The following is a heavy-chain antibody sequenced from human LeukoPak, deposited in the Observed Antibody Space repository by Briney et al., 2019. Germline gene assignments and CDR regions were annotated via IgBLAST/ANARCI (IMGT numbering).Heavy chain of an antibody. CDR1: GGSFSDYY. CDR3: ARVGFIVGATSFDY. Sequence: PSETLSLTCGVYGGSFSDYYWSWIRQPPGKGLEWIGSIYYSGSTYYNPSLKSRVTISVDTSKNQFPLKLSSVTAADTAVYYCARVGFIVGATSFDYWGQGTLVTVSS. V-gene: IGHV4-34*01. J-gene: IGHJ4*02. D-gene: IGHD1-26*01. CDR2: IYYSGST.